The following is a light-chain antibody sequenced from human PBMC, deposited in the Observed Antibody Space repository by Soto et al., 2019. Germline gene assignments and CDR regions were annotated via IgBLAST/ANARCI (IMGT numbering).Light chain of an antibody. V-gene: IGKV3-11*01. J-gene: IGKJ2*01. CDR1: QSISYN. CDR2: DAS. Sequence: EIVLTQSPATLSLSPGERATLSCRASQSISYNLAWYQQKPGQAPRLLIYDASNRATGVPARFSGSGSGTDFPLSISSLEPEDFAVYSCQRRGDWPLYTFGRGSRLEFK. CDR3: QRRGDWPLYT.